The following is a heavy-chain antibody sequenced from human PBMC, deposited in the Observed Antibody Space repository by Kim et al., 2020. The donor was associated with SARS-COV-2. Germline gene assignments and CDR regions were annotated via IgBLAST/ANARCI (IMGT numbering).Heavy chain of an antibody. V-gene: IGHV3-23*01. CDR1: GFTFSSYA. Sequence: GGSLRLSCAASGFTFSSYAMSWVRQAPGKGLEWVSTIGGGGVSTYYADSVKGRFTISKDNSKNTLYLQMNSLRAEDTAVYYCAKALKGMARGLCGVDYWGQGTLVTVSS. D-gene: IGHD3-10*01. CDR2: IGGGGVST. J-gene: IGHJ4*02. CDR3: AKALKGMARGLCGVDY.